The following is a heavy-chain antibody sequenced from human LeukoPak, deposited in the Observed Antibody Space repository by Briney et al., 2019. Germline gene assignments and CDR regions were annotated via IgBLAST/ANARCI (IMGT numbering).Heavy chain of an antibody. J-gene: IGHJ4*02. CDR1: GFTFSSYA. CDR2: ISGSGGST. D-gene: IGHD3-3*01. Sequence: GGSLRPSCAASGFTFSSYAMSWVRQAPGKGLEWVSAISGSGGSTYYADSVKGRFTISRDNSKNTLYLQMNSLRAEDTAVYYCAKRPNTDLYDFWSGTKSYFDYWGQGTLVTVSS. V-gene: IGHV3-23*01. CDR3: AKRPNTDLYDFWSGTKSYFDY.